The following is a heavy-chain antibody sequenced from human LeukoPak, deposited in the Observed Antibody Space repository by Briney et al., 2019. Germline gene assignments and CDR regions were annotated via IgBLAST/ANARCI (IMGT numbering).Heavy chain of an antibody. CDR2: ISSSGSTI. J-gene: IGHJ4*02. CDR1: GFTFSDYY. CDR3: ARDRALTHTDY. Sequence: GRSLRLSCAASGFTFSDYYMRWIRQAPGKGLEWVSYISSSGSTIYYADSVKGRFTISRDNAKNSLYLQMNSLRAEDTAVYYCARDRALTHTDYWGQGTLVTVSS. D-gene: IGHD3-9*01. V-gene: IGHV3-11*04.